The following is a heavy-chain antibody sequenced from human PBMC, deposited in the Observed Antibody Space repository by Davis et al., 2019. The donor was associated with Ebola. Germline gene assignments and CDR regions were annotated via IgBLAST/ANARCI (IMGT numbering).Heavy chain of an antibody. CDR2: INHSGST. CDR1: GGSISSYY. CDR3: ARVGNPNWGSYYFDY. D-gene: IGHD7-27*01. J-gene: IGHJ4*02. Sequence: MPSETLSLTCTVSGGSISSYYWSWIRQPPGKGLEWIGEINHSGSTNYNPSLKSRVTISVDTSKNQFSLKLSSVTAADTAVYYCARVGNPNWGSYYFDYWGQGTLVTVSS. V-gene: IGHV4-34*01.